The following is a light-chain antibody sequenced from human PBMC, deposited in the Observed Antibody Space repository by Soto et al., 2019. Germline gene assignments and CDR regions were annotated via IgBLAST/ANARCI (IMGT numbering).Light chain of an antibody. CDR2: GAS. J-gene: IGKJ4*01. CDR3: QQYHLSPLT. CDR1: EAINNNF. Sequence: EIVLTQSPGALSVAPGETLSLSCRASEAINNNFVAWYQQRPGQVPRLLMYGASIRVSGVPDRISGRRSGTGFILNIARVEPEDSGVYFCQQYHLSPLTFGGGTQV. V-gene: IGKV3-20*01.